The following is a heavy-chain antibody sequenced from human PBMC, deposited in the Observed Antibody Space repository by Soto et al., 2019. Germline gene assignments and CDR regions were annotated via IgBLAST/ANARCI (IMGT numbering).Heavy chain of an antibody. J-gene: IGHJ4*02. CDR3: AREGYCSSTSCYIDY. V-gene: IGHV3-33*01. Sequence: QVQLVESGGGVVQPGRSLRLSCAASGFTFSSYGMHWVRQAPGKGLEWVAVIWYDGSNKYYADSVKGRFTISRDNSKNTLYLQMNSVRAEDTAVYYCAREGYCSSTSCYIDYWGQGTLVTVSS. D-gene: IGHD2-2*02. CDR1: GFTFSSYG. CDR2: IWYDGSNK.